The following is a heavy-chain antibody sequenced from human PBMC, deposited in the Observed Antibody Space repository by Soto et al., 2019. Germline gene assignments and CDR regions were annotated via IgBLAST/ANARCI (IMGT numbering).Heavy chain of an antibody. V-gene: IGHV2-70*11. D-gene: IGHD3-22*01. CDR3: ARTRRGHDYNSSGYYGYYFDY. CDR1: GFTLSTSGVG. Sequence: SGPTLVNPTQTLTLTCNFSGFTLSTSGVGVGWIRQPPGKALEWLARIDWDDDEYYSTSLKTRLTISKDTSKNQVVLTMTNMDPVDTATYYCARTRRGHDYNSSGYYGYYFDYWGQGTLVTVSS. CDR2: IDWDDDE. J-gene: IGHJ4*02.